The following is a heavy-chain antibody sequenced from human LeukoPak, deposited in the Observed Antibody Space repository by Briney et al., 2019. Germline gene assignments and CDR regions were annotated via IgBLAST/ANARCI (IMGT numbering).Heavy chain of an antibody. CDR1: GYTFTDYY. CDR3: ATVSVDTALFDY. CDR2: VGPEDGET. D-gene: IGHD5-18*01. Sequence: ASVKVSCRASGYTFTDYYMHWVQQAPGRGLEWMGRVGPEDGETIYAEKFQGRVTITADTSTDTAYMELSSLRSEDTAVYYCATVSVDTALFDYWGQGTLVTVSS. J-gene: IGHJ4*02. V-gene: IGHV1-69-2*01.